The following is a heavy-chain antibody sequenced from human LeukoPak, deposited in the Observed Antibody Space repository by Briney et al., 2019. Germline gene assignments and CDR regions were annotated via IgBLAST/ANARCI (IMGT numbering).Heavy chain of an antibody. D-gene: IGHD3-22*01. Sequence: PGRSLRLSCTAPGFTFGDYVMRWVRQAPGKGLEWVGFIRSKAYGGTTKNAASVKGRFTISRDDSRSIAYLQMNSLKTEDTAVYYCTRRYNYDSSGYYYVRDAFDIWGQGTMVTVSS. CDR1: GFTFGDYV. V-gene: IGHV3-49*04. CDR3: TRRYNYDSSGYYYVRDAFDI. J-gene: IGHJ3*02. CDR2: IRSKAYGGTT.